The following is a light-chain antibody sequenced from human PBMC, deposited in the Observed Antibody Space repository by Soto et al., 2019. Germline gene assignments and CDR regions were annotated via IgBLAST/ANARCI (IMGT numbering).Light chain of an antibody. J-gene: IGKJ5*01. CDR2: DAS. Sequence: EIVLTQSPVTLSLSPGERATLSCRANQSVGSYLAWLQQKPGQAPRLLIYDASKRATGIPGRFSGSGSGTDFILTISSLEPEDFAVYYCQQRRDSITFGQGTRLEIK. CDR3: QQRRDSIT. V-gene: IGKV3-11*01. CDR1: QSVGSY.